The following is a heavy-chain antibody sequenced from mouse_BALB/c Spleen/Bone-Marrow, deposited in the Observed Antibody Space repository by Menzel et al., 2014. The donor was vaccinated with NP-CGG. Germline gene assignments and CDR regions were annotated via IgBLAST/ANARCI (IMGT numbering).Heavy chain of an antibody. CDR3: AVTTVVARYAMDY. J-gene: IGHJ4*01. Sequence: EVMLVESGPDLVKPFQSLSLTCTVTGYSITSGYSWHWIRQFPGNKLEWMGYIHYSGSTNYNPSLKSRISITRDTSKNQFFLQLNSVTTEDTATYYCAVTTVVARYAMDYWGQGTSVTVSS. V-gene: IGHV3-1*02. CDR2: IHYSGST. CDR1: GYSITSGYS. D-gene: IGHD1-1*01.